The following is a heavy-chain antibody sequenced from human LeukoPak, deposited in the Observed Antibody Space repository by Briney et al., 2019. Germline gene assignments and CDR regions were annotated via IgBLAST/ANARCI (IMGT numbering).Heavy chain of an antibody. Sequence: GGSLRLSCAASGFTLSSYAMNWVRQAPGKGLEWVSTISGSGGSTYYADSVKGRFTISRDNSKNTLYLQMNSLRAEDTAVYYCAKDSRWGFDFDYWGQGTLVTVSS. CDR2: ISGSGGST. CDR3: AKDSRWGFDFDY. D-gene: IGHD3-16*01. CDR1: GFTLSSYA. J-gene: IGHJ4*02. V-gene: IGHV3-23*01.